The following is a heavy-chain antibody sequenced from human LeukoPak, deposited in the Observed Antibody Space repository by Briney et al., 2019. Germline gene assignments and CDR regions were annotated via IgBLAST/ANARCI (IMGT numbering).Heavy chain of an antibody. CDR3: AGGIEAFDY. J-gene: IGHJ4*02. D-gene: IGHD2-15*01. V-gene: IGHV3-30*02. Sequence: GGSLRLSCAASGFTFSSYGMHWVRQAPGKGLEWVTFIRYDGSNKYYADSVKGRFTISRDNAKNTLYLLMNSLRAEDTAVYYCAGGIEAFDYWGQGTLVTVSA. CDR1: GFTFSSYG. CDR2: IRYDGSNK.